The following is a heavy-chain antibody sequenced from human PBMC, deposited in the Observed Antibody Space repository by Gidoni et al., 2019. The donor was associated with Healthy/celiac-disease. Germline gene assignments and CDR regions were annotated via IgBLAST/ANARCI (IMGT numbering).Heavy chain of an antibody. V-gene: IGHV3-21*01. CDR2: ISSSSSYI. CDR1: GFTFSSYS. D-gene: IGHD6-13*01. Sequence: EVQLVESGGGLVKPGGSVRLSCAASGFTFSSYSMNWVRQAPGKGLEWVSSISSSSSYIYYADSVKGRFTISRDNAKNSLYLQMNSLRAEDTAVYYCARLLAAAAHWFDPWGQGTLVTVSS. J-gene: IGHJ5*02. CDR3: ARLLAAAAHWFDP.